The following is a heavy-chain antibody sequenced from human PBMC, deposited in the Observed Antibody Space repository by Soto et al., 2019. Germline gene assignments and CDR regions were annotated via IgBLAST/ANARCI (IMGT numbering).Heavy chain of an antibody. J-gene: IGHJ4*02. D-gene: IGHD1-20*01. Sequence: EVQLLESGEGLVQPGGSLRLSCAASGFTFSSYAMSWVRQAPGKGLEWISAVSGSGGSTYYADSVKGRFTISRDNSKDTLYLQMNNLRAEDTAVYYCAKPSDYNWNDYWGQGTLVTVSS. V-gene: IGHV3-23*01. CDR1: GFTFSSYA. CDR2: VSGSGGST. CDR3: AKPSDYNWNDY.